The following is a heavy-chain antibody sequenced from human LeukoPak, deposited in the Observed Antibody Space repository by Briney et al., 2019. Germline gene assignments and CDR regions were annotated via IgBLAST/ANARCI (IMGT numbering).Heavy chain of an antibody. CDR3: ARLTHAVAEDY. CDR2: IIPIFGTA. CDR1: GYTFTSYY. V-gene: IGHV1-69*05. J-gene: IGHJ4*02. Sequence: SVKVSCKASGYTFTSYYMHWVRQAPGQGLEWMGGIIPIFGTANYAQKFQGRVTITTDESTSTAYMELSSLRSEDTTVYYCARLTHAVAEDYWGQGTLVTVSS. D-gene: IGHD6-19*01.